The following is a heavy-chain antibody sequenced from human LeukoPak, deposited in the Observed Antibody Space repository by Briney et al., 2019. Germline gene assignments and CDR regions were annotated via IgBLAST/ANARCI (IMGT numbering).Heavy chain of an antibody. Sequence: PSETLSLTCAVSGGSISSSNWWSWVRQPPGKGLEWIGEIYHSGSTNYNPSLKSRVTISVDKSKNQFSLKLSSVTAADTAVYYCARGGSMVRGVKPNWFDPWGQGTLVTVSS. CDR1: GGSISSSNW. CDR3: ARGGSMVRGVKPNWFDP. CDR2: IYHSGST. V-gene: IGHV4-4*02. D-gene: IGHD3-10*01. J-gene: IGHJ5*02.